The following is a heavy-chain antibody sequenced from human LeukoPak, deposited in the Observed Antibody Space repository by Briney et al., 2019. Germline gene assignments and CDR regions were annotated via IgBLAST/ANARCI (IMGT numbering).Heavy chain of an antibody. Sequence: PSETLSLTCAVYGGSFSGYYWSWIRQPPGKGLEWIGYIYYSGSTNYNPSLKSRVTISVDTSKNQFSLKLSSVTAADTAVYYCARGGSWGEPRPFDYWGQGSLVTVSS. V-gene: IGHV4-59*01. D-gene: IGHD3-16*01. CDR3: ARGGSWGEPRPFDY. CDR2: IYYSGST. J-gene: IGHJ4*02. CDR1: GGSFSGYY.